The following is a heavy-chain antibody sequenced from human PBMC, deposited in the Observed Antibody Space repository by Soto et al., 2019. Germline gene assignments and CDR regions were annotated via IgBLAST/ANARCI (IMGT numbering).Heavy chain of an antibody. J-gene: IGHJ6*03. CDR2: IWYDGSNK. V-gene: IGHV3-33*01. D-gene: IGHD1-1*01. Sequence: QVQLVESGGGVVQPGRSLRLSCAASGFTFSSYGMHWVRQAPGKGLEWVALIWYDGSNKYYADSVKGRFTISRDNSKNTLYLQMSSLRAEDTAVYFCARDSYGTKNYYYYYMDVWGKRDHGHRLL. CDR3: ARDSYGTKNYYYYYMDV. CDR1: GFTFSSYG.